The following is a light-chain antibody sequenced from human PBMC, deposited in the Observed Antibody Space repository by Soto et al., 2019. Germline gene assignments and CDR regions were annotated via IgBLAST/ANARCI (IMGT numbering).Light chain of an antibody. V-gene: IGKV3-15*01. J-gene: IGKJ5*01. Sequence: EIVMTQSPATLSVSPGERSTLSGPASQSVSSNLAWYQQKSGQAPRLLIYGASTSATGIPARFSGGGSGTEFTLTISSLQSEDFAVYYCQQYNTWPPITFGQGTRLEIK. CDR1: QSVSSN. CDR3: QQYNTWPPIT. CDR2: GAS.